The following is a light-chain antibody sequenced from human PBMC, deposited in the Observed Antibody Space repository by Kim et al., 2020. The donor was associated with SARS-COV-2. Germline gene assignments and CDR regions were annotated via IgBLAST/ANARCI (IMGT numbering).Light chain of an antibody. Sequence: SSELTQDPVVSVALGQTVRITCQGASLRSYYATWYQQKPRQAPVLVIYGRNNRPSGIPDRFSGSTSGNTASLTISGAQAEDEADFYCQSRDSGGNVVFGGGTQLTVL. CDR2: GRN. CDR3: QSRDSGGNVV. J-gene: IGLJ2*01. V-gene: IGLV3-19*01. CDR1: SLRSYY.